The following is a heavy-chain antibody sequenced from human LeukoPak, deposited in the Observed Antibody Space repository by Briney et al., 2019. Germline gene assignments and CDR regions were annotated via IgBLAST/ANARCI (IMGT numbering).Heavy chain of an antibody. J-gene: IGHJ5*02. V-gene: IGHV3-21*04. D-gene: IGHD4-17*01. Sequence: GGSLRLSCAASGFTFSRYSMNWVRQAPGKGLEWVSSITSSSSYIYYADSVKGRFTISRDNAKNSLYLQMNSLRAEDTALYYCAKDISPPVTNGGWFDPWGQGTLVTVSS. CDR3: AKDISPPVTNGGWFDP. CDR2: ITSSSSYI. CDR1: GFTFSRYS.